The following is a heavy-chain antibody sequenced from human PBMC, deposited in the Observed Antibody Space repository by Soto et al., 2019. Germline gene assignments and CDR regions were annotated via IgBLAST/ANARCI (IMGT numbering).Heavy chain of an antibody. CDR1: GFAFSQYG. CDR3: AKDVESGWYEAFDY. D-gene: IGHD6-19*01. V-gene: IGHV3-23*01. Sequence: GGSLRLSCTASGFAFSQYGMSWVRQAPGKGLEWVSSIRSFDHRTNYADSVKGRFTISRDNSKSTLSLQMNSLRAEDTAVYYCAKDVESGWYEAFDYWGPGTLVTVSS. J-gene: IGHJ4*02. CDR2: IRSFDHRT.